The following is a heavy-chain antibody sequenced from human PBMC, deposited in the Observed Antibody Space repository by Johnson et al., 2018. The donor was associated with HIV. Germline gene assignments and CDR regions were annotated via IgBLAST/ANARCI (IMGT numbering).Heavy chain of an antibody. CDR1: GFNFDDYG. J-gene: IGHJ3*01. CDR2: NNWNGGST. D-gene: IGHD1-14*01. CDR3: ARGGLGYQNLHDAFDL. V-gene: IGHV3-20*04. Sequence: VQLVESGGSVVRPWGSLRLSCAASGFNFDDYGMNWVRQSPGKGLEWVSGNNWNGGSTGYADSVKGRFTISRDNGKNSLYLQMNSLRAEDTALYYCARGGLGYQNLHDAFDLWGQGTMVTVSS.